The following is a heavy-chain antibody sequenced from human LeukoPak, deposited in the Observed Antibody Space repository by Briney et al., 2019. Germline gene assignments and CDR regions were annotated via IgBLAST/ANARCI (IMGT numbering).Heavy chain of an antibody. D-gene: IGHD1-7*01. V-gene: IGHV3-23*01. J-gene: IGHJ5*02. CDR2: ISGSGGST. CDR3: AKDNWNYGS. CDR1: GFTFSSYA. Sequence: GGSLRLSCAASGFTFSSYAMSGVRQAPGKGLEWVSAISGSGGSTYYADSVKGRFTISRDNSKNTQYLQINSLRAEDTAVYYCAKDNWNYGSWGQGTLVTVSS.